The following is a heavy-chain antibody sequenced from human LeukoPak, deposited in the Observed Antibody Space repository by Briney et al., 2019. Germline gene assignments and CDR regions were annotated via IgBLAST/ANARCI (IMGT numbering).Heavy chain of an antibody. CDR1: GGSISSSSYY. Sequence: SETLSLTGTVSGGSISSSSYYWGWIRQPPGKGLEWIGSIYYSGSTYYNPSLKSRVTISVDTSKNQFSLKLSSVTAADTAVYYCAREGDGYNYFDYWGQGTLVTVSS. V-gene: IGHV4-39*02. J-gene: IGHJ4*02. D-gene: IGHD5-24*01. CDR2: IYYSGST. CDR3: AREGDGYNYFDY.